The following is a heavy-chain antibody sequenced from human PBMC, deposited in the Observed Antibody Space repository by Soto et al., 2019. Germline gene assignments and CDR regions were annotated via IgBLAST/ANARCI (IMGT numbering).Heavy chain of an antibody. CDR3: ARVVVPAAISLPYYFDY. CDR2: IGAYNGNT. V-gene: IGHV1-18*01. D-gene: IGHD2-2*02. J-gene: IGHJ4*02. CDR1: GYTFTSYG. Sequence: ASVKVSCKASGYTFTSYGISWVRQAPGQGLEWMGWIGAYNGNTNYAQKLQGRVTMTTDTSTSTAYMELRSLRSDDTAVYYCARVVVPAAISLPYYFDYWGQGTLVTVSS.